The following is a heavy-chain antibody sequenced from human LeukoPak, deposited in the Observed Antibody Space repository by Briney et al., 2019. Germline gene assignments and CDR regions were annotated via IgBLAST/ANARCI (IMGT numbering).Heavy chain of an antibody. V-gene: IGHV4-59*01. Sequence: PSETLPLTCTVSGDSISTYYWSWIRQPPGKGLEWIGYISYIGSTNYNPSLKSRVTISVDTSKNQFSLKLSSVTAADTAVYYCARDERVDLWSGGSWFDPWGRGTLVTVSS. J-gene: IGHJ5*02. D-gene: IGHD3-3*01. CDR2: ISYIGST. CDR1: GDSISTYY. CDR3: ARDERVDLWSGGSWFDP.